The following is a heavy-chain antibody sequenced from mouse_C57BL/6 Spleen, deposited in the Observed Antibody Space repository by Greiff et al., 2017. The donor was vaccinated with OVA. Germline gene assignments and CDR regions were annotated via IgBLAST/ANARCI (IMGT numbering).Heavy chain of an antibody. V-gene: IGHV6-3*01. Sequence: EVQLVESGGGLVQPGGSMKLSCVASGFTFSNYWMNWVRQSPEKGLEWVAQIRLKSDNYATHYAESVKGRFTISRDDSKSSVYLQMNNLRAEDTGIYYCTHSNYDAMDYWGQGTSVTVSS. D-gene: IGHD2-5*01. CDR3: THSNYDAMDY. CDR2: IRLKSDNYAT. CDR1: GFTFSNYW. J-gene: IGHJ4*01.